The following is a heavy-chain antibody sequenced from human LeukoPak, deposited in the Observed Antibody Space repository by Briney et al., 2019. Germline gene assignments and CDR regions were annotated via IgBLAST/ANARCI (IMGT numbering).Heavy chain of an antibody. J-gene: IGHJ4*02. CDR2: ISYDGSNK. Sequence: GGSLRLSCAASGFTFSSYAMHWVRQAPGKGLEWVAVISYDGSNKYYADSVKGRFTISRDNSKNTLYLQMNSLRAEDTAVYYCAAENYGDPIIFDYWGQGTLVTVSS. D-gene: IGHD4-17*01. CDR3: AAENYGDPIIFDY. CDR1: GFTFSSYA. V-gene: IGHV3-30-3*01.